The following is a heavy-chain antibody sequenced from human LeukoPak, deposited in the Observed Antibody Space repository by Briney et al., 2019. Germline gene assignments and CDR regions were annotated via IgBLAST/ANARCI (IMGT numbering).Heavy chain of an antibody. CDR3: AREGTAWGNWFDP. J-gene: IGHJ5*02. CDR2: IIPIFGTA. CDR1: GGTFSSYA. Sequence: GASAKVSCKASGGTFSSYAISWVRQAPGQGLEWMGGIIPIFGTANYAQKFQGRVTITADKSTSTAYMELSSLRSEDTAVYYCAREGTAWGNWFDPWGQGTLVTVSS. V-gene: IGHV1-69*06. D-gene: IGHD1-1*01.